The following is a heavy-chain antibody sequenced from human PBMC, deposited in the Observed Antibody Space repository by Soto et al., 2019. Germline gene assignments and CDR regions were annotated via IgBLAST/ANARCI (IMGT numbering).Heavy chain of an antibody. CDR1: GFTVSTTY. CDR2: IYSDGTT. J-gene: IGHJ4*02. V-gene: IGHV3-66*01. CDR3: TRDPTTSSQGDY. Sequence: GGSLRLSCAASGFTVSTTYLTWVRQAPGEGLEWVSSIYSDGTTHYADSVKGRFTISRDHSKNTLYLQMNSLRTEDTALYYCTRDPTTSSQGDYWGQGTLVTVSS.